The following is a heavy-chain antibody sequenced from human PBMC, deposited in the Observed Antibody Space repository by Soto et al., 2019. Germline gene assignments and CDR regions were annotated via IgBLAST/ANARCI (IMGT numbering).Heavy chain of an antibody. CDR1: GGTFSSYA. CDR2: IIPIFGTA. J-gene: IGHJ6*02. CDR3: ARSGYYPRHPPMYYGMDV. V-gene: IGHV1-69*01. Sequence: QVQLVQSGAEVKKPGSSVKVSCKASGGTFSSYAISWVRQAPGQGLEWMGGIIPIFGTANYAQKFQGRVTITADETTSTAYMELSGLRSEDTAVYYCARSGYYPRHPPMYYGMDVWGQGTTVTVSS. D-gene: IGHD3-9*01.